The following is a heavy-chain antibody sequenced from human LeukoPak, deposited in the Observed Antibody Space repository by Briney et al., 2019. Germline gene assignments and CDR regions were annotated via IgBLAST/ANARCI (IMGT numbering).Heavy chain of an antibody. CDR1: GYSFTSYG. CDR3: ARDGGSGSYFFRHYYYYMDV. V-gene: IGHV1-18*01. J-gene: IGHJ6*03. D-gene: IGHD3-10*01. CDR2: VSAYNGNT. Sequence: ASVKVSCKASGYSFTSYGISWVRQAPGQGLEWMGWVSAYNGNTNYAQKLQGRVTMTTDTSTSTAYMELSSLRSEDTAVYYCARDGGSGSYFFRHYYYYMDVWGKGTTVTISS.